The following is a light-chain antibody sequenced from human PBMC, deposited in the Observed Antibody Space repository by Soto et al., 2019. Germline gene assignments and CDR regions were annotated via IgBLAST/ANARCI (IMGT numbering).Light chain of an antibody. V-gene: IGKV1-5*03. CDR2: KAS. CDR3: QHYNSYSEA. J-gene: IGKJ1*01. CDR1: QTISSW. Sequence: DIRMTQSPSSLSASVGDRVTITCRASQTISSWLAWYQQKPGKATKLLIYKASTLKSGVPSRFSGSGSGTEFPLPISSLQPDDFATYSCQHYNSYSEAFGQGPKV.